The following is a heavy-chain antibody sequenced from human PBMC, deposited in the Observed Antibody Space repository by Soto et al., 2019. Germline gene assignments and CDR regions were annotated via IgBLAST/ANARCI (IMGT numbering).Heavy chain of an antibody. D-gene: IGHD3-22*01. CDR1: GFTFSSSG. CDR3: AKDGGYGMDV. CDR2: ISYDGSKK. J-gene: IGHJ6*02. Sequence: QVQLVESGGGVVQPGRSLRLSCAASGFTFSSSGMHWVRQAPGKGLEWVAVISYDGSKKYYADSVKGRFTISRDNSKNTLYLQMNSLRAEDTAVYYCAKDGGYGMDVWGQGTTVTVSS. V-gene: IGHV3-30*18.